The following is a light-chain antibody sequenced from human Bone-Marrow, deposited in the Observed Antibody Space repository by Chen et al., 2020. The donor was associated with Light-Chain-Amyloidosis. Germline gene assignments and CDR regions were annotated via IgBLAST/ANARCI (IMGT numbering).Light chain of an antibody. V-gene: IGKV4-1*01. CDR2: WAS. Sequence: DIVMTQSPDSLAVSLGERATINCKSSQSVLYSSNNKNYLAWYQQKPGQPPKLLIDWASTRESGVPDRFSGSGPGTDFTLTISSLQAEDVAVYYCQQDYSTPPYTFGQGTKLEIK. CDR3: QQDYSTPPYT. CDR1: QSVLYSSNNKNY. J-gene: IGKJ2*01.